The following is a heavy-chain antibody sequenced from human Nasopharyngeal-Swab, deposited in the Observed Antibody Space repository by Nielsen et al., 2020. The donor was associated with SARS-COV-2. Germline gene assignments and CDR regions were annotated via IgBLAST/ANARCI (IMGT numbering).Heavy chain of an antibody. J-gene: IGHJ4*02. CDR3: ARVPRVSLGGVIVNFFDY. CDR1: GGSFSGYP. D-gene: IGHD3-16*02. Sequence: SETLSLTCAVYGGSFSGYPWSWIRQPPGKGLEWIGEINHSRSTNYNPSLKSRVTISVDTSKNQFSLKLSSVTAADTAVYYCARVPRVSLGGVIVNFFDYWGQGTLVTVSS. CDR2: INHSRST. V-gene: IGHV4-34*01.